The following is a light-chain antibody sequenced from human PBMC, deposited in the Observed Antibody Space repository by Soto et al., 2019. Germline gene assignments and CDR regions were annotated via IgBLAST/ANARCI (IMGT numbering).Light chain of an antibody. V-gene: IGLV2-14*01. J-gene: IGLJ2*01. CDR2: EVS. Sequence: QPASVSGSPGQSITISCTGTSSDVGLYNYVSWYQQHPGEAPKLMISEVSNRPSGVSNRFSGSKSGNTASLTIFGLQAEDEADYYCSSDTSTGTLIFGGGTKLTVL. CDR1: SSDVGLYNY. CDR3: SSDTSTGTLI.